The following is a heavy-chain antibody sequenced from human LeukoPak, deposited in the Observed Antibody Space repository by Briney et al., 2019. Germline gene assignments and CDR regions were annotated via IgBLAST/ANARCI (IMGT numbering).Heavy chain of an antibody. CDR1: GFTFSSYE. V-gene: IGHV3-48*03. CDR3: ARDGGLEGDAFDI. J-gene: IGHJ3*02. CDR2: ISGSGSAK. Sequence: PGGSLRLSCAPSGFTFSSYEMNWVRQAPGKGLEWVSYISGSGSAKHYADSVKGRFTISRDNAQNSLYLQMKSLRAEDTAVYYCARDGGLEGDAFDIWGQGTMVTVSS. D-gene: IGHD1-1*01.